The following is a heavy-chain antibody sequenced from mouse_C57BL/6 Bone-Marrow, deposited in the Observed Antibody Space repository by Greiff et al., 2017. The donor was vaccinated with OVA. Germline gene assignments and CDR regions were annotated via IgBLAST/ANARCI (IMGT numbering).Heavy chain of an antibody. V-gene: IGHV1-55*01. CDR3: AREMGWLPYYFDY. CDR2: IYPGSGST. D-gene: IGHD2-3*01. J-gene: IGHJ2*01. CDR1: GYTFTSYW. Sequence: QVQLQQSGAELVKPGASVKMSCKASGYTFTSYWITWVKQRPGQGLEWIGDIYPGSGSTNYNEKFKSKATLTVDTSSSTAYMQLSSLTSDDSAVYDCAREMGWLPYYFDYWGQGTTLTVSS.